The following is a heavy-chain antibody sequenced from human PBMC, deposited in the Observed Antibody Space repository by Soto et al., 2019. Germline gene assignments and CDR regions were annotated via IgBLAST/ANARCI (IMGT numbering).Heavy chain of an antibody. Sequence: VGSLRLSCAASGFTFSSYGMFWVRQAPGRGLEWVAFISYDGSNKCSDSVKGRFTISRDNSKNTLYLQMNSLRAEDTAVYYCAKGSHSGRYSDFDCWGQGTLVTVS. CDR2: ISYDGSNK. CDR3: AKGSHSGRYSDFDC. CDR1: GFTFSSYG. D-gene: IGHD1-26*01. J-gene: IGHJ4*02. V-gene: IGHV3-30*18.